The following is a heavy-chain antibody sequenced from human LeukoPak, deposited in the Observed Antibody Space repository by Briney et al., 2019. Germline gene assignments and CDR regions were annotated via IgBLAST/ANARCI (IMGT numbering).Heavy chain of an antibody. J-gene: IGHJ4*02. CDR3: ARGGPPYRPMDFDY. Sequence: EPGGSLRLSCAASGFTFSSYSMNWVRQAPRKGLEWVSYISISSNTIYYADSVKGRFTISRDNAKNSLYLQMNSLRAEDTAVYYCARGGPPYRPMDFDYWGQGTLVTVSS. CDR2: ISISSNTI. CDR1: GFTFSSYS. D-gene: IGHD1-26*01. V-gene: IGHV3-48*04.